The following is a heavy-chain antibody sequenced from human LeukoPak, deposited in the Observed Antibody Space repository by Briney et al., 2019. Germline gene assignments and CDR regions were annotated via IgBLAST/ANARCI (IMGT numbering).Heavy chain of an antibody. V-gene: IGHV3-33*01. CDR1: GFTFSSYG. CDR2: IWYDGSNK. CDR3: ARDVAAAGNDNWFDP. D-gene: IGHD6-13*01. J-gene: IGHJ5*02. Sequence: GRSLRLSCAASGFTFSSYGMHWVRQAPGKGLEWVAVIWYDGSNKYYADSVKGRFTISRDNSKNTLYLQMNSLRAEDTAVYYCARDVAAAGNDNWFDPWGQGTLVIVSS.